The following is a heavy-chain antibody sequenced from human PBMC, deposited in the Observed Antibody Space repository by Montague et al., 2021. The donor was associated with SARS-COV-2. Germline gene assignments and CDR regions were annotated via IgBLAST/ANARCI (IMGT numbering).Heavy chain of an antibody. J-gene: IGHJ4*02. D-gene: IGHD2-2*01. CDR2: IYYSGST. CDR3: VGGDEYPKIDF. V-gene: IGHV4-39*01. Sequence: SETLSLTCTVSGGSIRYSSYYWGWIRQPPGKGLEWIGSIYYSGSTYYNPPLKSRVTISVDTSKNQFSLMLSSVTAADTAVYYCVGGDEYPKIDFWGQGILGTVSS. CDR1: GGSIRYSSYY.